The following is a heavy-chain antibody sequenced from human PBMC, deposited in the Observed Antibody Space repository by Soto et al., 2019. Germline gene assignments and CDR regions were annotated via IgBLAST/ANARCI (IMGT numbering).Heavy chain of an antibody. V-gene: IGHV1-18*01. CDR1: GYTFTRYT. CDR3: ARGSSSWSRWFDP. D-gene: IGHD6-13*01. Sequence: ASVKVSCKASGYTFTRYTMNWVRQAPGQGLEWMGWISAYNGNTNYAQKLQGRVTMTTDTSTSTAYMELRSLRSDDTAVYYCARGSSSWSRWFDPWGQGTLVTVSS. CDR2: ISAYNGNT. J-gene: IGHJ5*02.